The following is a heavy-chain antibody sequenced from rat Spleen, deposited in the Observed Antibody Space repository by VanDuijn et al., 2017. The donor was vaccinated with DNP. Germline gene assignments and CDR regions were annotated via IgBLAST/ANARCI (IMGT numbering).Heavy chain of an antibody. CDR3: TRGGTYYFDY. D-gene: IGHD4-3*01. CDR1: GFSFRDYD. V-gene: IGHV5-20*01. CDR2: MSPTTRSS. J-gene: IGHJ2*01. Sequence: EVQLVESGGGLVQPGRSLKLSCVASGFSFRDYDMAWVRQAPSKGLEWVACMSPTTRSSYYRDSVRGRFTVSRDDSTSNLYLQMDSLRSEDTATYYCTRGGTYYFDYWGRGVLVTVSS.